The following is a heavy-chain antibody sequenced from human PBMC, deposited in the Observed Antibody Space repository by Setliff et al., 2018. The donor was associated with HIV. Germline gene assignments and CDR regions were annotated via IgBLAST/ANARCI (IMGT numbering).Heavy chain of an antibody. CDR2: VYFSGSA. V-gene: IGHV4-31*11. CDR1: GDSIISGDFF. D-gene: IGHD2-21*02. Sequence: SETLSLTCDVSGDSIISGDFFWSWIRQSPGKGLEWIGYVYFSGSATHNPSLKSPASISVDTSKNQFYLTLSSVTAADTAVYYCARGRVFCDGDSCYHFDYWGQGVLVTVSS. J-gene: IGHJ4*02. CDR3: ARGRVFCDGDSCYHFDY.